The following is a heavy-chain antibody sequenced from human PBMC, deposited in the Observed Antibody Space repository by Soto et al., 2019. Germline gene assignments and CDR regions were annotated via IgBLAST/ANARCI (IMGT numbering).Heavy chain of an antibody. Sequence: SLRLSCTASGFTFGDYAMSWVRQAPGKGLEWVGFIRSKAYGGTTEYAASVKGRFTISRDDSKSIAYLQMNSLKTEDTAVYYCTRDRYYDSSGPDYWGQGTLVIVSS. V-gene: IGHV3-49*04. D-gene: IGHD3-22*01. CDR1: GFTFGDYA. CDR2: IRSKAYGGTT. J-gene: IGHJ4*02. CDR3: TRDRYYDSSGPDY.